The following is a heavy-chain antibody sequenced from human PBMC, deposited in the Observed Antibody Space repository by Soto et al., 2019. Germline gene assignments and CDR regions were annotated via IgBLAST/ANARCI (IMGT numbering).Heavy chain of an antibody. J-gene: IGHJ3*02. CDR1: GFTFSSYS. D-gene: IGHD5-18*01. CDR3: ARARDTAMVLDAFDI. V-gene: IGHV3-21*01. Sequence: EVQLMESGGGQVKPGGSLRLSCAASGFTFSSYSMNWVRQAPGKGLEWVSSISSSSSYIYYADSVKGRFTISRDNAKNSLYLQMNSLRAADTAVYYCARARDTAMVLDAFDIWGQGTMVTVSS. CDR2: ISSSSSYI.